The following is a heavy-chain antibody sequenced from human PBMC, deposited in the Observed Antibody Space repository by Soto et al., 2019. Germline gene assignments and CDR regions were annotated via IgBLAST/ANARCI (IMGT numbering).Heavy chain of an antibody. CDR2: LSDSGGSI. D-gene: IGHD6-13*01. CDR3: AKVSSSWYAGFFDL. Sequence: EVQLLASGGGLVQPGGSLRLSCTASGFTFSRHAMTWVRQAPGKGLEWVSGLSDSGGSIYYADSVKGRFTISRDNSMNTLYLQMNTRRAEDTAIYYCAKVSSSWYAGFFDLWGQGTLVTVSS. V-gene: IGHV3-23*01. J-gene: IGHJ4*02. CDR1: GFTFSRHA.